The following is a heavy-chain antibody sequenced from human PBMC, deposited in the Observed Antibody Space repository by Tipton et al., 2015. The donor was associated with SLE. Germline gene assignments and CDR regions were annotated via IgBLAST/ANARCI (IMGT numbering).Heavy chain of an antibody. CDR1: GGSIRSYY. CDR3: ARGGPWTISRSTILYFQH. J-gene: IGHJ1*01. Sequence: TLSLTCTVSGGSIRSYYWSWIRQPPGKGVEWIGEINHSGSTNYNPSLKSRVTISVDTSKNQFSLKLSSVTAADTAVYYCARGGPWTISRSTILYFQHWGQGTLVTVSS. V-gene: IGHV4-34*01. CDR2: INHSGST. D-gene: IGHD3-3*01.